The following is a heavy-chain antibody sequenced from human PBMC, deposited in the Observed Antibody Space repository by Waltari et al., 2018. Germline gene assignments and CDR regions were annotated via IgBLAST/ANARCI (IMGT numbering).Heavy chain of an antibody. D-gene: IGHD1-26*01. V-gene: IGHV1-2*06. Sequence: QVQLVQSGAEVKKPGASVKVSCKASGYTFTGSSMPWVRQAPGQGLEWMGRINPNSGGTNYAQKFQGRVTMTRDTSISTAYMELSRLRSDDTAVYYCARGGEGATRLLDYWGQGTLVTVSS. CDR2: INPNSGGT. CDR3: ARGGEGATRLLDY. J-gene: IGHJ4*02. CDR1: GYTFTGSS.